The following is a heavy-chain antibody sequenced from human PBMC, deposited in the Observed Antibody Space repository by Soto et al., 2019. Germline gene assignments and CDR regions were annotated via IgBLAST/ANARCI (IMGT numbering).Heavy chain of an antibody. CDR3: AKGFVSFGYFDY. V-gene: IGHV3-23*01. D-gene: IGHD3-16*01. CDR2: IGENNDIT. Sequence: GGSLRRSCAASWFTFSSFAMSWVRQAPWKGLEWFSAIGENNDITSYADSVKGRLTISRDHPKNTLYLHMNSLGAEDTAVYYCAKGFVSFGYFDYWGQGTTVTVSS. CDR1: WFTFSSFA. J-gene: IGHJ4*02.